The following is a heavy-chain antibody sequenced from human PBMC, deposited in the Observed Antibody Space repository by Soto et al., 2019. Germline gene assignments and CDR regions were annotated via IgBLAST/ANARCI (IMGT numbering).Heavy chain of an antibody. CDR1: GVSINNYY. CDR2: IYYTGST. J-gene: IGHJ4*02. V-gene: IGHV4-59*01. D-gene: IGHD3-16*01. Sequence: PSETLSLTCTVSGVSINNYYWTWIRQPPGKRLEWIGAIYYTGSTTYNPSLRSRVTFSVDTSKNQFSLSLTSVTAADTAVYFCAKVVSGGPLDFWGRETRFTFPS. CDR3: AKVVSGGPLDF.